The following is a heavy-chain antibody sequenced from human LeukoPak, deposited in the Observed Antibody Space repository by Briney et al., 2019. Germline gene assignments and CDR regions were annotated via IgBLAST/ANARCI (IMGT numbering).Heavy chain of an antibody. D-gene: IGHD4-23*01. CDR1: GFTFTSYA. J-gene: IGHJ2*01. CDR3: ARVRLGTTVEINWYFDL. V-gene: IGHV3-48*04. CDR2: ISSSGSTI. Sequence: GGSLRLSCAASGFTFTSYAMSWVRQAPGKGLEWVSYISSSGSTIYYADSVKGRFTISRDNAKNSLYLQMNSLRAEDTAVYYCARVRLGTTVEINWYFDLWGRGTLVTVSS.